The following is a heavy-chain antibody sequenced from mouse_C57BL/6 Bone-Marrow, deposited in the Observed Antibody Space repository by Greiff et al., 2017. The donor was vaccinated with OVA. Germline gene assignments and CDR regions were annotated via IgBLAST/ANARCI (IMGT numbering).Heavy chain of an antibody. V-gene: IGHV1-69*01. CDR1: GYTFTSYW. J-gene: IGHJ3*01. Sequence: QVQLQQPGAELVMPGASVKLSCKASGYTFTSYWMHWVTQRPGQGLEWIGEIDPSDSYTNYNQKFKGKSTLTVDKSSSTAYMQLSSLTSEDSAVYYCARGAYWGQGTLVTVSA. CDR3: ARGAY. CDR2: IDPSDSYT.